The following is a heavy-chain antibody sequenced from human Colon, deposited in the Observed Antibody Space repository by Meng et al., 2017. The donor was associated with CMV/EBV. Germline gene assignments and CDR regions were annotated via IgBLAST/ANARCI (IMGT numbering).Heavy chain of an antibody. CDR1: GFTFSDHY. CDR3: AREAYGDHGWFDL. Sequence: GESLKISCAASGFTFSDHYMSWIRQAPGKGQEWVSQISGSGGIIYYADSVKGRFTISRDDAKNSLYLQMNSLRVEDTAVYYCAREAYGDHGWFDLWGQGTLVTVSS. CDR2: ISGSGGII. V-gene: IGHV3-11*04. D-gene: IGHD4-17*01. J-gene: IGHJ5*02.